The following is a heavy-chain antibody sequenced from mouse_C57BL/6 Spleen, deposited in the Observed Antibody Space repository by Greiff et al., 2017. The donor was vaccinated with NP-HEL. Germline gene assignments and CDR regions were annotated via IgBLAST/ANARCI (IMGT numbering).Heavy chain of an antibody. CDR2: INPSNGGT. D-gene: IGHD1-1*01. CDR1: GYTFTSYW. J-gene: IGHJ3*01. Sequence: QVQLKQPGTELVKPGASVKLSCKASGYTFTSYWMHWVKQRPGQGLEWIGNINPSNGGTNYNEKFKSKATLTVDKSSSTSYMQLSSLTSEDSAVYYCARWDYGSSSWFAYWGQGTLVTVSA. V-gene: IGHV1-53*01. CDR3: ARWDYGSSSWFAY.